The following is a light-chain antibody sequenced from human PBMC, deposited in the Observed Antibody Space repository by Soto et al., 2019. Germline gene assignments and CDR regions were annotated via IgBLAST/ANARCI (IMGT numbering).Light chain of an antibody. V-gene: IGKV3-15*01. CDR1: QSVSSN. J-gene: IGKJ4*01. CDR2: GGS. CDR3: QQYSNCPLT. Sequence: EIVMTQSPATLSVSPGEGATLSCRASQSVSSNLAWYQQKPGQAPRLLIFGGSTRATGIPARFSGSGSGAEFSLTISALQSEDFAIYYCQQYSNCPLTFGGGTKVDIK.